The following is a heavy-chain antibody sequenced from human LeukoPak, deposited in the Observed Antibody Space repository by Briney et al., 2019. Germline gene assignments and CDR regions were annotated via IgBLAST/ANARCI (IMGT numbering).Heavy chain of an antibody. V-gene: IGHV3-23*01. D-gene: IGHD3-22*01. Sequence: PAGGSLRLSCAASGFTFSSYAMSWVRQAPGKGLEWVSAISGSGGSTYYADSVKGRFTISRDNSKNTLYLQMNSLRAEDTAVYYCAKDLLQTFFFDSSGYYSDAFGMWGQGTMVTVSP. CDR1: GFTFSSYA. CDR3: AKDLLQTFFFDSSGYYSDAFGM. J-gene: IGHJ3*02. CDR2: ISGSGGST.